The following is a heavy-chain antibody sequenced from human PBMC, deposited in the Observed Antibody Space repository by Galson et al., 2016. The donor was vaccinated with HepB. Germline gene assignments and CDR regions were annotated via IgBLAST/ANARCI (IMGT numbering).Heavy chain of an antibody. J-gene: IGHJ4*02. D-gene: IGHD2-15*01. CDR1: GFTFSYYA. CDR3: ARLFGGYIDY. Sequence: SLRLSCAASGFTFSYYAMNWVRQAPGKGLGWVSDISGSGITTYYADSVKGRFTISRDNSKKTVYLQMSSLRAEDTAVYYCARLFGGYIDYWGQGTLVTVSS. CDR2: ISGSGITT. V-gene: IGHV3-23*01.